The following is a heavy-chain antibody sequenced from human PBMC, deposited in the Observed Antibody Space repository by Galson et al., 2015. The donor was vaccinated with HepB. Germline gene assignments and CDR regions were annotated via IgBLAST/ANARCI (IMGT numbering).Heavy chain of an antibody. CDR2: INSDGTIS. V-gene: IGHV3-74*01. CDR3: VRDHSVVPTTAYNWFDP. D-gene: IGHD4-23*01. J-gene: IGHJ5*02. CDR1: GFPFSGHW. Sequence: SLRLSCAASGFPFSGHWMDWVRLALGKGLVWVSRINSDGTISNYADSVKGRFTISRDNAKNTLYLQMNSLRAEDTAVYLCVRDHSVVPTTAYNWFDPWGRGTLVTVSS.